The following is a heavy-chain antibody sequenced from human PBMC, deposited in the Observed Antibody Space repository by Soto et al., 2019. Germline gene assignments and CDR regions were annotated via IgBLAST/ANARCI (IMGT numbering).Heavy chain of an antibody. CDR1: GGSISSGGYY. CDR3: AGSFGVAAAGPFDY. V-gene: IGHV4-31*03. Sequence: QVQLQESGPGLVKPSQTLSLTCTVSGGSISSGGYYWSWIRQHPGKGLEWIGYIYYSGSTYYNPSLRSRVTIPVDTSKNQFSRKLSSVTAADTAVYYCAGSFGVAAAGPFDYWGQGTLVTVSS. J-gene: IGHJ4*02. D-gene: IGHD6-13*01. CDR2: IYYSGST.